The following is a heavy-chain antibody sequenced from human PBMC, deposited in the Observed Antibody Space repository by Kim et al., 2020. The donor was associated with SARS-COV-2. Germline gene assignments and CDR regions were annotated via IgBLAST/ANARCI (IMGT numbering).Heavy chain of an antibody. Sequence: ASVKVSCKTSGYPFTGYHIHWVRQAPGQGLEWMGRIDPNSGGTNYAQKFQGRVTMTRDTSFSTAYMELNSLISDDTAIYYCAIISSTTLVDPWGQGTLVTVSS. D-gene: IGHD6-13*01. J-gene: IGHJ5*02. CDR3: AIISSTTLVDP. V-gene: IGHV1-2*06. CDR1: GYPFTGYH. CDR2: IDPNSGGT.